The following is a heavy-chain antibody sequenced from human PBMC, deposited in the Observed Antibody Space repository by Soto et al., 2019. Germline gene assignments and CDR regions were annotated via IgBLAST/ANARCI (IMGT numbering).Heavy chain of an antibody. Sequence: GGSLRLSCAASGFTFSSYGMHWVRQAPGKGLDRVAVLSYDGYNEYYADSVKGRFTISRDNSKKTLFLQVSSLRAEDTAVYYCARDRVDRSAYYHCFYYGMDVWGQGT. V-gene: IGHV3-30*03. D-gene: IGHD3-22*01. J-gene: IGHJ6*02. CDR2: LSYDGYNE. CDR3: ARDRVDRSAYYHCFYYGMDV. CDR1: GFTFSSYG.